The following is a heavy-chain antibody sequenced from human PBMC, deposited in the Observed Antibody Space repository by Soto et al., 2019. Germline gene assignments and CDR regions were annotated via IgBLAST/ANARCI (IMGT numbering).Heavy chain of an antibody. CDR1: GFIFSGSA. V-gene: IGHV3-73*01. CDR2: IRSKGNNYAT. Sequence: GGSLRLSCAASGFIFSGSAIHWVRQASGKGLEWVARIRSKGNNYATAYAASVKGRFTISRDDSKKTAYLQLNSLKTEDTAIYYCTRIFSDAFDIWGQGTMVTVSS. J-gene: IGHJ3*02. CDR3: TRIFSDAFDI.